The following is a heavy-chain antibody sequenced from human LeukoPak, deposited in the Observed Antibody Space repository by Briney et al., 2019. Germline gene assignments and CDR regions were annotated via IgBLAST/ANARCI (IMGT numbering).Heavy chain of an antibody. CDR1: GYTFTGYY. CDR3: ARGWAYYYDSSGYSFDP. CDR2: INPNSGGT. D-gene: IGHD3-22*01. Sequence: ASVKVSCKASGYTFTGYYMHWVRQAPGQGLEWMGWINPNSGGTNYAQKFQGRVTMTRDTSISTAYMELSRLRSDDTAVYYCARGWAYYYDSSGYSFDPWGQGTLVTVSS. V-gene: IGHV1-2*02. J-gene: IGHJ5*02.